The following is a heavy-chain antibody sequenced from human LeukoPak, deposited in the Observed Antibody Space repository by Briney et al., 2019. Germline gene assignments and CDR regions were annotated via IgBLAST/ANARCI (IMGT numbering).Heavy chain of an antibody. CDR3: AGEYYGSGRAMDV. CDR2: IYYSGST. Sequence: SETLSLTCAVYGGSFSGYYWSWIRQPPGKGLEWIGYIYYSGSTNYNPSLKSRVTISVDTSKNQFSLKLSSVTAADTAVYYCAGEYYGSGRAMDVWGQGTTVTVSS. J-gene: IGHJ6*02. CDR1: GGSFSGYY. V-gene: IGHV4-59*01. D-gene: IGHD3-10*01.